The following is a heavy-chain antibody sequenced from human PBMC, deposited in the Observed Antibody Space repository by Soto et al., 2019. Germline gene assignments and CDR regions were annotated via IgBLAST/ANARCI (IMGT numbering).Heavy chain of an antibody. D-gene: IGHD6-19*01. CDR3: ARGRGSGWNYYGMDV. V-gene: IGHV5-51*01. J-gene: IGHJ6*02. CDR1: GYSFTSYW. Sequence: PGESLKISCKGSGYSFTSYWIGWVRQMPGKGLELMGIIYPGDSDTRYSPSFQGQVTISADKSISTAYLQWSSLKASDTAMYYCARGRGSGWNYYGMDVWGQGTTVTVSS. CDR2: IYPGDSDT.